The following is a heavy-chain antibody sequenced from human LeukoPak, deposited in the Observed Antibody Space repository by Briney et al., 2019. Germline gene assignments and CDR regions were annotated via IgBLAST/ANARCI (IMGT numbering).Heavy chain of an antibody. Sequence: GGSLRLSCSASGFSFSDYDMNWFRQAPGKGLEWISSISGRSSHVYYGDSVKGRFSISRDNAMNSVFLQMNSLGVVDTALYFCGRAFPPLRTASAGDLWGQGTLVTVSS. CDR3: GRAFPPLRTASAGDL. D-gene: IGHD3-16*01. CDR2: ISGRSSHV. CDR1: GFSFSDYD. J-gene: IGHJ4*02. V-gene: IGHV3-21*01.